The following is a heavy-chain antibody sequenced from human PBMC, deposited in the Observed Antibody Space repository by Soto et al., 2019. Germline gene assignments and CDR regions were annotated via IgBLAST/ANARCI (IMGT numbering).Heavy chain of an antibody. D-gene: IGHD3-22*01. Sequence: GGSLRLSCAASGFTFSAYAMSWVRQAPGKGLEWVSAISGTSPSTYYADSVQGRFTISKDISKNSLPLQLDNLGVEDTAVYFCVKDDGGYPSTAPHWGQGTLVTVSS. CDR3: VKDDGGYPSTAPH. CDR1: GFTFSAYA. V-gene: IGHV3-23*01. CDR2: ISGTSPST. J-gene: IGHJ4*02.